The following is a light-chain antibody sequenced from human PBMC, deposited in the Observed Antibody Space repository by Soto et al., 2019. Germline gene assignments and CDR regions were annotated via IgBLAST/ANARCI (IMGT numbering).Light chain of an antibody. CDR1: QSVSSSY. CDR3: QQYNKWPLT. V-gene: IGKV3-15*01. J-gene: IGKJ4*01. Sequence: EIVLTQSPVTLSLSPCEIATLSCSSSQSVSSSYLAWYQQKPGQAPRLLIYDTSTRASGIPPRFSGGGSGTEFSLTISSLQSEDFAVYYCQQYNKWPLTFGGGTKVDIK. CDR2: DTS.